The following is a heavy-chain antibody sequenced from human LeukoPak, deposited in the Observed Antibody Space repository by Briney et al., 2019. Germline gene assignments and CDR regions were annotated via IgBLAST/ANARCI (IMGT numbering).Heavy chain of an antibody. D-gene: IGHD2-15*01. Sequence: QAGGSLRLSCAASGFTFSSYEMNWVRQAPGKGLEWVSYISSSGSTIYYADSVKGRFTISRDNAKNSLYLQMNSLRAEDTAVYYCARVGLGSLAFDIWGQGTMVTVSS. J-gene: IGHJ3*02. CDR3: ARVGLGSLAFDI. CDR1: GFTFSSYE. V-gene: IGHV3-48*03. CDR2: ISSSGSTI.